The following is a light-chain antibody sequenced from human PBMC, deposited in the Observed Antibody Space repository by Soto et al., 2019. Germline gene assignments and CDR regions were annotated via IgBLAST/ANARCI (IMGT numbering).Light chain of an antibody. Sequence: QSALTQPRSVSGSPGQSVTISCTGTSIDVGGYNYVSWYQQHPGRAPKLVIYDVSKRPSGVPDRFSGSKSANTASLTISGLQAEDEADYYCCSYAGNSLWVFGAGTKLTVL. J-gene: IGLJ3*02. CDR3: CSYAGNSLWV. V-gene: IGLV2-11*01. CDR1: SIDVGGYNY. CDR2: DVS.